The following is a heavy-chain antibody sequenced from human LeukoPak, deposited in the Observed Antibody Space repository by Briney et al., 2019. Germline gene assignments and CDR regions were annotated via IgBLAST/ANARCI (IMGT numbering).Heavy chain of an antibody. CDR3: AKDISFGDSSGYVDY. Sequence: GGSLRLSCAASGFTFDDYAMHWVRQAPGKGLEWVSGISWNSGSIGYADSVKGRFTISRDNAKNSLYLQMNSLRAEDTALYYCAKDISFGDSSGYVDYWGQGTLVTVSS. V-gene: IGHV3-9*01. J-gene: IGHJ4*02. CDR2: ISWNSGSI. CDR1: GFTFDDYA. D-gene: IGHD3-22*01.